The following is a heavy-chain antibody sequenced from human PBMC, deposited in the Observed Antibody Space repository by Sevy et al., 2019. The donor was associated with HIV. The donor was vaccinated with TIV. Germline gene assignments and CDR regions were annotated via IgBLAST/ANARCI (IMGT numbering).Heavy chain of an antibody. D-gene: IGHD1-26*01. CDR1: GFMFSSYA. Sequence: GGSLRLSCAVSGFMFSSYAMSWVRQAPGKGLEWVSAISGSGGSTYYADSVKGRFTISRDSSKNTLYLQMNSLRAEDTAVYYCAKIGSDYFYYYYMDVWGKGTTVTVSS. CDR3: AKIGSDYFYYYYMDV. J-gene: IGHJ6*03. CDR2: ISGSGGST. V-gene: IGHV3-23*01.